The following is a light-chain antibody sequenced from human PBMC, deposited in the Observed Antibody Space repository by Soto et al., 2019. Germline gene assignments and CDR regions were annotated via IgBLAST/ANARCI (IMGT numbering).Light chain of an antibody. CDR3: MQATQFPPYT. V-gene: IGKV2-24*01. Sequence: DIVLTQTPLSSAVTLGQPASISCRSSQSLLHSDGSTYLSWLHQRPGQPPRLLIYKISNRLSGVPDRFSGSGAGTDFTLKISRVEAEDVGVDYCMQATQFPPYTFGQGTKLEIE. CDR2: KIS. J-gene: IGKJ2*01. CDR1: QSLLHSDGSTY.